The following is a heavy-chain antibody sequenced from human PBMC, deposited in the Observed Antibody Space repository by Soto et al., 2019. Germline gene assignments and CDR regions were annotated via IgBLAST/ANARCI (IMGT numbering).Heavy chain of an antibody. CDR2: ISYDGSNK. V-gene: IGHV3-30-3*02. Sequence: QVQLVESGGGVVQPGRSLRLSCAVSGFTFSSYTLHWVRQAPGKGLEWVAVISYDGSNKYYADSVRGRFSISRDNSKNTLHLQMTSLRAEDTALYHCAGPALFAFGIWGQGTMVTVSS. J-gene: IGHJ3*02. D-gene: IGHD3-3*02. CDR3: AGPALFAFGI. CDR1: GFTFSSYT.